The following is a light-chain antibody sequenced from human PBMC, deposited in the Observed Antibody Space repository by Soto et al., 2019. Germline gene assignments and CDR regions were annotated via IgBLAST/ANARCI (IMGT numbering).Light chain of an antibody. CDR1: QGISSF. J-gene: IGKJ4*01. Sequence: DIPLTQSPSFLSASVGDRVTITCRASQGISSFLAWYQQKPGKAPNLLIYTASTLQSGVPPRFSGSGSGTEFTLTISSLQAEDLPSYYCQQRYGCPLTFGGGTKVEIK. V-gene: IGKV1-9*01. CDR2: TAS. CDR3: QQRYGCPLT.